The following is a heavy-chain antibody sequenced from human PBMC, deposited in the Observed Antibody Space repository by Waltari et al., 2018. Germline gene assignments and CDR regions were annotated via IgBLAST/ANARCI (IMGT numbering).Heavy chain of an antibody. D-gene: IGHD6-13*01. V-gene: IGHV5-10-1*03. CDR2: IAPSDSYT. CDR1: GYSFPSYW. J-gene: IGHJ5*02. CDR3: ARHVRAPYSSSWVWFDP. Sequence: EVQLVQSGAEVKKPGESLRISCKGSGYSFPSYWISWVRQMPGKGLEWMGRIAPSDSYTNYSPSFQGHVTISADKSISTAYLQWSSLKASDTAMYYCARHVRAPYSSSWVWFDPWGQGTLVTVSS.